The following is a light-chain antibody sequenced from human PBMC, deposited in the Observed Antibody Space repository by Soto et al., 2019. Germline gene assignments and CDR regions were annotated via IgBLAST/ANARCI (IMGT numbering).Light chain of an antibody. Sequence: DIQMTQSPYSLSTTVGDGVTITCLASQDLDRWLGWYQQKPGEAPKVLIFAASSLQSGLPSRFSGGGSGTDFSLTISSLQPEDFATYYCKQSRSFPLTFGGGTKVDIK. J-gene: IGKJ4*01. CDR1: QDLDRW. CDR3: KQSRSFPLT. CDR2: AAS. V-gene: IGKV1-12*01.